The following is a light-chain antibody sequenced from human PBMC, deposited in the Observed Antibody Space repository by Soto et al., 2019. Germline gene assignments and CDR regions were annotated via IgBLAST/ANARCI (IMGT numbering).Light chain of an antibody. J-gene: IGKJ4*01. Sequence: EIVMTQSPATLSVSPGERATLSCRASQSVSSNLAWYQQKRGQDPRLLIYGASARATGIPARFSGSGSETEFTLTISSLQSEDFAVYYCQQYQSWPLTFGGGTKVDIK. CDR2: GAS. V-gene: IGKV3-15*01. CDR3: QQYQSWPLT. CDR1: QSVSSN.